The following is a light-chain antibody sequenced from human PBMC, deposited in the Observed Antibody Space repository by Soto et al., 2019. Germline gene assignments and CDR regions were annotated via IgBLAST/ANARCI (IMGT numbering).Light chain of an antibody. CDR1: RDIGND. Sequence: AIQMTQSPSSLSASVGDRVTITCRASRDIGNDLGWYQHKPGKAPKHLIFAASNLQSGVPSRFSGGGSGTDFTLTISSLQADDFATYYCLQHFNFSWTFGQGTKVE. J-gene: IGKJ1*01. V-gene: IGKV1-6*01. CDR3: LQHFNFSWT. CDR2: AAS.